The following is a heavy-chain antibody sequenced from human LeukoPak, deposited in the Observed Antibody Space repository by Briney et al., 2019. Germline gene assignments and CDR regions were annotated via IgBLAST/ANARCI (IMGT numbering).Heavy chain of an antibody. CDR3: AREYSASEH. CDR1: GYTFVGYY. D-gene: IGHD5-12*01. Sequence: ASVTVSFKSSGYTFVGYYLHWVRQAPGQGLEWMAWIDPYTGNTHYAQKFQGRITVTRDTSLSTTYMELSWLTSDDPALYFCAREYSASEHWGQGTLVTVSS. V-gene: IGHV1-2*02. CDR2: IDPYTGNT. J-gene: IGHJ1*01.